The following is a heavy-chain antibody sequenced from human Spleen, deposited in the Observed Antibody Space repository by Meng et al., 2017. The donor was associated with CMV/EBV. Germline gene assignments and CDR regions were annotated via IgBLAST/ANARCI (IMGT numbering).Heavy chain of an antibody. Sequence: TCTVSGGSITDGGYYWSWIRQHPGKGLEWIGYIFYTGTTSYNPSLRGRVTISADTSKNQFSLRLRSVTAADTAVYYCARAPTYYDSDYWGQGTLVTVSS. CDR1: GGSITDGGYY. V-gene: IGHV4-31*03. CDR2: IFYTGTT. CDR3: ARAPTYYDSDY. D-gene: IGHD3-16*01. J-gene: IGHJ4*02.